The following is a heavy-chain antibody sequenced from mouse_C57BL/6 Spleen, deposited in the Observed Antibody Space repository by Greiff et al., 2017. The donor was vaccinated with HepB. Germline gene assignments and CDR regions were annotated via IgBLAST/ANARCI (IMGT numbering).Heavy chain of an antibody. D-gene: IGHD1-1*01. CDR1: GYTFTDYK. Sequence: EVKLQESGPELVKPGASVKMSCKASGYTFTDYKMHWVKQSHGKSLEWIGYINPNNGGTSYNQKFKGKATLTVNKSSSTAYMELRSLTSEDSAVYYCASSYYYGSSYGYFDVWGTGTTVTVSS. J-gene: IGHJ1*03. CDR2: INPNNGGT. V-gene: IGHV1-22*01. CDR3: ASSYYYGSSYGYFDV.